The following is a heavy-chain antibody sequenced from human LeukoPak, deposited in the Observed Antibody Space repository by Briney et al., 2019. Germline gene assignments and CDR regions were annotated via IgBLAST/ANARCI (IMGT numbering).Heavy chain of an antibody. J-gene: IGHJ4*02. Sequence: GGSLRLSCAASGFTFSSYWMSWVRQAPGKGLEWVANINQDGSEQYYVDSVKGRFTISRDNAKNSLFLQMDSLRVEDTAVYFCARDDPYFFDYWGQGTLVTVSS. CDR3: ARDDPYFFDY. CDR2: INQDGSEQ. V-gene: IGHV3-7*01. CDR1: GFTFSSYW.